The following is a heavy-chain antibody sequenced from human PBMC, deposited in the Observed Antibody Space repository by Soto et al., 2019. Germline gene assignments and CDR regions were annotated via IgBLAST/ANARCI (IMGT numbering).Heavy chain of an antibody. J-gene: IGHJ3*01. CDR1: GYSISIGNY. CDR2: IYYSGST. D-gene: IGHD3-22*01. Sequence: SETLSLTCPVSGYSISIGNYWGWIRQPPGRRLELIGYIYYSGSTNYNPSLKSRVTISVDTSKNQFSLKLSSVTAADTAVYYCARTPEHRENYYDSSGYYPQGAFDVWGQGTMVTVSS. V-gene: IGHV4-61*01. CDR3: ARTPEHRENYYDSSGYYPQGAFDV.